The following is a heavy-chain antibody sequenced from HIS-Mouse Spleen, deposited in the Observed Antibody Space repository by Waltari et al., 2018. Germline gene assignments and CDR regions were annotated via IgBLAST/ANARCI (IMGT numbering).Heavy chain of an antibody. J-gene: IGHJ4*02. D-gene: IGHD6-19*01. Sequence: QVTLRESGPALVKPTQTLTLTCTFSGFSLSTSGMCVSWXXXPPEKALEWLARIDWDDDKYYSTSLKTRLTISKDXXKNQVVLTMTNMDPVDTATYYCARIAEGYSSGWYAFDYWGQGTLVTVSS. CDR1: GFSLSTSGMC. CDR3: ARIAEGYSSGWYAFDY. CDR2: IDWDDDK. V-gene: IGHV2-70*15.